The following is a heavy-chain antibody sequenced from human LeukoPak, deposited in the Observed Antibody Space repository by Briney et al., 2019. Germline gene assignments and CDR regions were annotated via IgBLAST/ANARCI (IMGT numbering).Heavy chain of an antibody. Sequence: GGSLRLSCAASGFTFSSYSMNWVRQAPGKGLEWVSSISSSSYIYYADSVKGRFTISRDNAKNSLYLQMNSLRAEDTAVYYCARGHYDFWSGSFDYWGQGTLVTVSS. CDR2: ISSSSYI. V-gene: IGHV3-21*01. J-gene: IGHJ4*02. CDR1: GFTFSSYS. D-gene: IGHD3-3*01. CDR3: ARGHYDFWSGSFDY.